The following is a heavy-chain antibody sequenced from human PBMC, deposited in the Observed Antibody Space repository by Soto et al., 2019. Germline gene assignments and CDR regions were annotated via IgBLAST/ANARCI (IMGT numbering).Heavy chain of an antibody. V-gene: IGHV1-8*01. Sequence: QVQLVQSGAEVKKPGASVKVSCKASGYTFTSYDIIWVRQATGQGLEWMGWMNPSTGNTDSAEKFQGSLTMHRNTSISTVYMELSSLSFEDTAVYYCARGRIIVAGGFDPWGQGTLVTVSS. CDR3: ARGRIIVAGGFDP. CDR1: GYTFTSYD. CDR2: MNPSTGNT. J-gene: IGHJ5*02. D-gene: IGHD6-19*01.